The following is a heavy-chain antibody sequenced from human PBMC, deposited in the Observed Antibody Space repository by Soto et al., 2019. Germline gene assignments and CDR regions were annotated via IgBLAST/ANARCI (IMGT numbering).Heavy chain of an antibody. CDR2: IYPGDSDT. CDR3: SRRGGARKHNYYGMDG. Sequence: PGESLKISCKGSGYSFTSYWIGWVRQMPGKGLEWMGIIYPGDSDTRYSPSFQGQVTISADKSISTAYLQWSSLKPSDTAMYYCSRRGGARKHNYYGMDGWGKVTTVSASS. V-gene: IGHV5-51*01. D-gene: IGHD1-26*01. CDR1: GYSFTSYW. J-gene: IGHJ6*04.